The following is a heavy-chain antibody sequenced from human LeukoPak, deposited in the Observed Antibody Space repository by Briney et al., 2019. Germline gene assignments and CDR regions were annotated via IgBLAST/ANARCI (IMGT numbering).Heavy chain of an antibody. Sequence: GGSLRLSCAASGFTFSSYAMSWVRQAPGKGLEWVSAISGSGGSTYYADSVKGRFTISRDNSKNTLYLQMNSLRAEDTAVYYCAKDLRRSVHPPDMDVWGQGTTVTVSS. D-gene: IGHD6-6*01. V-gene: IGHV3-23*01. CDR2: ISGSGGST. J-gene: IGHJ6*02. CDR1: GFTFSSYA. CDR3: AKDLRRSVHPPDMDV.